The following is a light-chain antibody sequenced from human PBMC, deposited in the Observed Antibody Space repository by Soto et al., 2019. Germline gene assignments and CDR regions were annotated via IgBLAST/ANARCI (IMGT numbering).Light chain of an antibody. J-gene: IGKJ1*01. V-gene: IGKV1-5*01. CDR2: HAS. CDR3: QHYNSYGT. CDR1: QNIRSR. Sequence: DFHMTQSPSTLSATVGDRVTITCRASQNIRSRLAWFQQKPGKAPKILIYHASSLETGVPSRFSGSGSGTEFTLTISSLQPDDFATYYCQHYNSYGTFGQGTKVDIK.